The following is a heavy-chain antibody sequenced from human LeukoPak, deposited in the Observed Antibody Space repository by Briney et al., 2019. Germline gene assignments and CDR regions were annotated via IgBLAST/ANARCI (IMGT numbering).Heavy chain of an antibody. J-gene: IGHJ4*02. Sequence: EASVEVSCKASGGTFSSYAISWVRQAPGQGLEWMGRIIPIFGTANYAQKFQGRVTITTGESTSTAYMELSSLRSEDTAVYYCASHMVARFDYWGQGTLVTVSS. CDR3: ASHMVARFDY. CDR1: GGTFSSYA. CDR2: IIPIFGTA. V-gene: IGHV1-69*05. D-gene: IGHD2-21*01.